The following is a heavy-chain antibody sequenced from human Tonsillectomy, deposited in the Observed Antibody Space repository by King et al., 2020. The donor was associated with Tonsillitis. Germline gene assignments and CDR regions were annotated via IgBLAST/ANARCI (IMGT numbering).Heavy chain of an antibody. J-gene: IGHJ4*02. CDR2: ISFSWST. CDR1: GGSIRNYY. CDR3: AGDHDTSAYASFDY. Sequence: VQLQESGPGLVKPSETLSLTCTVSGGSIRNYYWSWIRPPPGKGLEWVGYISFSWSTNYTPSPQSRVPITLDTSKNHLSLNLSPVTAADTAVYYCAGDHDTSAYASFDYWGQGTLVTVSS. D-gene: IGHD3-22*01. V-gene: IGHV4-59*01.